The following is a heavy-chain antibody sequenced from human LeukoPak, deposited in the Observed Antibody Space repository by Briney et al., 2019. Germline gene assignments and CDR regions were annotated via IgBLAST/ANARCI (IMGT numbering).Heavy chain of an antibody. J-gene: IGHJ5*02. V-gene: IGHV4-59*12. D-gene: IGHD6-13*01. CDR3: ARASDVIAAAGTCWFDP. CDR1: GGSISSYY. Sequence: TSETLSLTCTVSGGSISSYYWSWIRQPPGKGLEWIGYIYYSGSTNYNPSLKSRVTISVDTSKNQFSLKLSSVTAADTAVYYCARASDVIAAAGTCWFDPWGQGTLVTVSS. CDR2: IYYSGST.